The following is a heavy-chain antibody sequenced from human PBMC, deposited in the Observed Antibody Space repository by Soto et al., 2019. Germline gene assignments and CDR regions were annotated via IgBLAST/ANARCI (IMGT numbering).Heavy chain of an antibody. D-gene: IGHD1-26*01. J-gene: IGHJ4*02. V-gene: IGHV4-39*01. CDR1: GGSINNRSYY. Sequence: PLETLCLTCTVSGGSINNRSYYWGWIRQPPGKGLEWIGTLYYSGSIYYNPSLKSRVTISVDTSKNQLSLELSSVTAADTALYYCARLYGGSYFDSWSQGTLVTVSS. CDR3: ARLYGGSYFDS. CDR2: LYYSGSI.